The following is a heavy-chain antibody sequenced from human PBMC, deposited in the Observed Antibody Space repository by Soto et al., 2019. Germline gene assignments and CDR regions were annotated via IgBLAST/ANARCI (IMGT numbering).Heavy chain of an antibody. Sequence: ASVKVSCKASGYTFSDYSIHCVRQAPGQGLECMGWINPNSGGTNYAQKFQGRATMTRXTXXSXXXMXLXXLRSDDTAVYYCAIGYCSRGVCYLDYYGMDVWG. V-gene: IGHV1-2*02. CDR2: INPNSGGT. CDR3: AIGYCSRGVCYLDYYGMDV. D-gene: IGHD2-8*01. CDR1: GYTFSDYS. J-gene: IGHJ6*02.